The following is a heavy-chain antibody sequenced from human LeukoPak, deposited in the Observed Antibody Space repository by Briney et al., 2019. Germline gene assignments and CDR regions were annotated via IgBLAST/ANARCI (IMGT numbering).Heavy chain of an antibody. D-gene: IGHD2-15*01. CDR3: ARDNGYGQLDS. J-gene: IGHJ4*02. CDR1: GDSINSGDYY. CDR2: IYYSGST. Sequence: SQTLSLTCTVSGDSINSGDYYWSWIRQPPGNGLEWIGNIYYSGSTYYNPSLKGRVTISVDTSKNQFSLKLSSVTAADTAVYYCARDNGYGQLDSWGQGTLVTVSS. V-gene: IGHV4-30-4*01.